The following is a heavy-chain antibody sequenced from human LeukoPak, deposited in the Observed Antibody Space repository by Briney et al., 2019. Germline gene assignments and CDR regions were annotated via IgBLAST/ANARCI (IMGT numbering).Heavy chain of an antibody. J-gene: IGHJ4*02. Sequence: SETLSLTCAVYGGSFSGYYWSWIRQPPGKGLEWIGSIYDSGSTYYNPSLKSRVTISVDTSKNQFSLRLSSVTAADTAVYYCARIGGWYSSSTGYFDYWGQGTLVTVSS. CDR1: GGSFSGYY. V-gene: IGHV4-34*01. CDR2: IYDSGST. D-gene: IGHD6-6*01. CDR3: ARIGGWYSSSTGYFDY.